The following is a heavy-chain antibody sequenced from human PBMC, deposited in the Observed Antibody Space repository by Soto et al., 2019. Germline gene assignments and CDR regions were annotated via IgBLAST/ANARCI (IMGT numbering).Heavy chain of an antibody. CDR2: LHHDGTT. Sequence: QVQLQESGPGLVKPSETLSLTCAVSGGPITTTTWWAWVRLPPGKGLEWIGELHHDGTTNYNPSLVVSITMSLGPSNNPLSLKLTSVTAWETAISYCATKPISSTWGVWGRGTTVTVAS. D-gene: IGHD3-16*01. CDR3: ATKPISSTWGV. J-gene: IGHJ6*02. CDR1: GGPITTTTW. V-gene: IGHV4-4*02.